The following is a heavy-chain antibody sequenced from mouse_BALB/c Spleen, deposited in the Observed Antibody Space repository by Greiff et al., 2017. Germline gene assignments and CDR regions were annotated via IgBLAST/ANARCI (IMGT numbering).Heavy chain of an antibody. CDR3: TRGNYDYVFDY. J-gene: IGHJ2*01. CDR2: ISSGGSYT. V-gene: IGHV5-6-4*01. CDR1: GFTFSSYT. Sequence: EVMLVESGGGLVQPGGSLKLSCAASGFTFSSYTMSWVRQTPEKRLEWVATISSGGSYTYYPDSVKGRFTISRDNAKNTLYLQMSSLKSEDTAMYYCTRGNYDYVFDYWGQGTTLTVSS. D-gene: IGHD2-4*01.